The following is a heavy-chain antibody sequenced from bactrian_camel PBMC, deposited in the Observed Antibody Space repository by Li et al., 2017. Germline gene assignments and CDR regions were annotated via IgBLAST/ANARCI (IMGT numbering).Heavy chain of an antibody. Sequence: QLVESGGGSVQARGSLRLSCTHSGYISSRHCMGWFRRAPGKEREGVAVIDSDGLAKYADSAKGRFTISQDNAKNTLYLQMNSLKPEDTAMYYCAAGGGNGAFCYTGERSMDYWGQGTQVTVS. CDR2: IDSDGLA. J-gene: IGHJ4*01. CDR1: GYISSRHC. D-gene: IGHD2*01. V-gene: IGHV3S53*01. CDR3: AAGGGNGAFCYTGERSMDY.